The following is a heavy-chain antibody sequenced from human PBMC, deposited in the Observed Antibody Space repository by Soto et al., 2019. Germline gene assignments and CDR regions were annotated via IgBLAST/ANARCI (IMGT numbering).Heavy chain of an antibody. V-gene: IGHV3-73*01. Sequence: GGSLRLSCAASGSTFSGSAMHWVRQASGKGLEWVGRIRSKANSYATAYAASVKGRFTISRDDSKNTAYLQMNSLKTEDTAVYYCTSWPRGYSGYDSSYWGQGTLVTVSS. CDR2: IRSKANSYAT. CDR1: GSTFSGSA. D-gene: IGHD5-12*01. J-gene: IGHJ4*02. CDR3: TSWPRGYSGYDSSY.